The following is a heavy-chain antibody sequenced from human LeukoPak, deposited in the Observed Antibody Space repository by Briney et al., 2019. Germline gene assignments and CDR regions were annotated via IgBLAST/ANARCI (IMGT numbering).Heavy chain of an antibody. CDR3: AKERYCSGGSCPTWFDY. J-gene: IGHJ4*02. CDR1: GFTFSSYA. Sequence: GGSLRLSCAASGFTFSSYAMSWVRQAPGKGLEWVSAISGSGGSTYYADSVKGRFTISRDNSKNTLYLQMNGLRAEDTAVYYCAKERYCSGGSCPTWFDYWGQGTLVTVSS. D-gene: IGHD2-15*01. V-gene: IGHV3-23*01. CDR2: ISGSGGST.